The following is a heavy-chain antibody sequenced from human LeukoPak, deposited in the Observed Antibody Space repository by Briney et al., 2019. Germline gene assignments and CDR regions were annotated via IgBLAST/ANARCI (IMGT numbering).Heavy chain of an antibody. CDR3: ARVTGYSNRVDC. CDR1: GGSFSGYY. J-gene: IGHJ4*02. D-gene: IGHD4-11*01. Sequence: SETLSLTCAVYGGSFSGYYWSWIRQPPGKGLEWIGEINHSGSTNYSPSLKGRVTISVDTSKNQFSLKLSSVTAADTAVYYCARVTGYSNRVDCWGQGTLVTVSS. V-gene: IGHV4-34*01. CDR2: INHSGST.